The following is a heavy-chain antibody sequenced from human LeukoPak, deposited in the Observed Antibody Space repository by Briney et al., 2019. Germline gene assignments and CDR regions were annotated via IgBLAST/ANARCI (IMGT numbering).Heavy chain of an antibody. CDR3: ARSYCTNTTCYYMDV. V-gene: IGHV5-51*01. J-gene: IGHJ6*03. CDR2: IYPDDSNI. CDR1: GYTFTNYW. D-gene: IGHD2-8*01. Sequence: GESLKISCKGSGYTFTNYWIGWVRQMPGKGLEWMGIIYPDDSNIRYTPSFQGQVTISADKSISTAYLQWSSLKASDTAMYYCARSYCTNTTCYYMDVWGEGTTVIVSS.